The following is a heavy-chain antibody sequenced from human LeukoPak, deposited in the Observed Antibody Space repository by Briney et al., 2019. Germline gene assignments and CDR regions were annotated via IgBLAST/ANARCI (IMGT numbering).Heavy chain of an antibody. CDR3: AGPDSSGYFPSYYYMDV. CDR2: INHSGST. CDR1: GGSFSGYY. D-gene: IGHD3-22*01. Sequence: SETLSLTCAVYGGSFSGYYWSWIRQPPGKGLEWIGEINHSGSTNYNPSLKSRVTISVDTSKNQFSLKLSSVTAADTAVYYCAGPDSSGYFPSYYYMDVWGKGTTVTVSS. V-gene: IGHV4-34*01. J-gene: IGHJ6*03.